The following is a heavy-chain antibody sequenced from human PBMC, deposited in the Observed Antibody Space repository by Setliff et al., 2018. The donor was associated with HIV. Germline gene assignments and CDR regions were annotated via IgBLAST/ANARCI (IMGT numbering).Heavy chain of an antibody. Sequence: GGSLRLSCAASGSTFSSYSMNWVRQAPGKGLEWISYNGIINGAKHYADSMEGRFTISRDDAKNSLYLQMDSLRAEDTAVYYCVRDRDWAFDYWGQGILVTVSS. D-gene: IGHD3-9*01. CDR1: GSTFSSYS. CDR2: NGIINGAK. J-gene: IGHJ4*02. V-gene: IGHV3-48*01. CDR3: VRDRDWAFDY.